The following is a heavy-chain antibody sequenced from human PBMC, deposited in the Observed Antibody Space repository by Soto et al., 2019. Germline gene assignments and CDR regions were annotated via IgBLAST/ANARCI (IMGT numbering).Heavy chain of an antibody. CDR1: GDTFSSFA. CDR2: IIPIFRTP. J-gene: IGHJ6*02. D-gene: IGHD1-1*01. Sequence: QVQLVQSGAEVKKPGSSVKVSCKASGDTFSSFAISWVRQAPGQGLEWMGGIIPIFRTPNYAQKFQGRVTITPDEPARTASLELRSLTSEDSTVYYCARDKDREQLGGNYYSALDVWGQGTAVIVSS. CDR3: ARDKDREQLGGNYYSALDV. V-gene: IGHV1-69*05.